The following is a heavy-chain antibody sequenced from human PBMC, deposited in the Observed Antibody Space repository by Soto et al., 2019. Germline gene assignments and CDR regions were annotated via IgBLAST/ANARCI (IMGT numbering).Heavy chain of an antibody. J-gene: IGHJ1*01. D-gene: IGHD3-3*01. CDR1: GFTFSGYW. Sequence: EVQLLESGGGLVQPGGSLRLSCAGSGFTFSGYWMSWVRQAPGKGLEWVANIKQDGSGKYYVDAVKGILTISRDNAQNSPYLQKNCLSAEDSAVYYCARSSGGSWSGSPGDFQHWGQGPLVTVSS. CDR2: IKQDGSGK. CDR3: ARSSGGSWSGSPGDFQH. V-gene: IGHV3-7*01.